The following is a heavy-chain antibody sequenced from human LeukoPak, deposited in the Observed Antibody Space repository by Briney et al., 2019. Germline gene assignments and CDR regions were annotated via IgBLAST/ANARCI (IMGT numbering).Heavy chain of an antibody. CDR2: ISAYNGNT. CDR1: GYTFTGYY. CDR3: ARDPVSPRETGTTDY. Sequence: GASVKVSCKASGYTFTGYYMHWVRQAPGQGLEWMGWISAYNGNTNYAQKLQGRVTMTTDTSTSTAYMELRSLRSDDTAVYYCARDPVSPRETGTTDYWGQGTLVTVSS. V-gene: IGHV1-18*04. D-gene: IGHD1-1*01. J-gene: IGHJ4*02.